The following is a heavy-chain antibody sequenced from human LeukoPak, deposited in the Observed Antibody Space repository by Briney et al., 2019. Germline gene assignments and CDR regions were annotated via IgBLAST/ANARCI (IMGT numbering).Heavy chain of an antibody. J-gene: IGHJ3*02. CDR2: INPGGGNT. D-gene: IGHD5-24*01. Sequence: GASVKVSCKASGYTFTNYYIHWVRQAPGQGPEWMGLINPGGGNTNYAQNFQGRVTMTRDTSASTVYMELSSLRSEDTAIYYCARIRDGYNDAYDIWGQGTVVTVPS. CDR1: GYTFTNYY. CDR3: ARIRDGYNDAYDI. V-gene: IGHV1-46*01.